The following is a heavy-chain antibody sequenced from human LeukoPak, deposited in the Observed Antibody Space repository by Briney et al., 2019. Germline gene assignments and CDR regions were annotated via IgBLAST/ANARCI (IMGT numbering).Heavy chain of an antibody. V-gene: IGHV3-7*01. Sequence: GGSLRLSCAASGFTFSSYWMSWVRQAPGKGLEWVANIKQDGSEKYYVDSVKGRFTISRDNAKNSLYLQMNSLRAEDAAVYYCARDGFYKYYYYGMDVWGQGTTVTVSS. CDR2: IKQDGSEK. CDR1: GFTFSSYW. D-gene: IGHD5-24*01. CDR3: ARDGFYKYYYYGMDV. J-gene: IGHJ6*02.